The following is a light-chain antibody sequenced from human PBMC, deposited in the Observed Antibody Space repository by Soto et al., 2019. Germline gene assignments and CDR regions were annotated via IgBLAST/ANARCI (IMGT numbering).Light chain of an antibody. V-gene: IGKV3-15*01. CDR1: QSVSIR. CDR2: GAS. CDR3: HQYNNLWT. J-gene: IGKJ1*01. Sequence: EIVMTQSPAPLSVSPGERVTPSCRASQSVSIRLAWYQQRPGQSPRLLIYGASTRATGIPARFSGSGSGTEFTLTISSLQSKDFGVYYCHQYNNLWTFGQGTKVDIK.